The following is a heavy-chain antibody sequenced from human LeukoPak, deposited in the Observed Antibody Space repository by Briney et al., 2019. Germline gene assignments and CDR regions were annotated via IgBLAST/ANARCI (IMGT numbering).Heavy chain of an antibody. CDR2: IYYSGST. D-gene: IGHD3-22*01. Sequence: PSETLSLTCTVSGGSISGSSYYWGWIRQPPGKGLEWIGSIYYSGSTYYNPSLKSRVTISVDTSKNQLSLKLSSVTAADTAVYYCARGFLGAGVVVITGADAFDIWGQGTMVTVSS. V-gene: IGHV4-39*07. CDR1: GGSISGSSYY. J-gene: IGHJ3*02. CDR3: ARGFLGAGVVVITGADAFDI.